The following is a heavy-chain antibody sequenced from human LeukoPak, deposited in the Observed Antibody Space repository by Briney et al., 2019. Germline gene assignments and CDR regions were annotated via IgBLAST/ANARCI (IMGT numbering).Heavy chain of an antibody. J-gene: IGHJ4*02. CDR1: GYTFTSYG. Sequence: ASVKVSCKASGYTFTSYGISWVRQAPGQGLEWMGRIIPILGIANYAQKFQGRVTITADKSTSTAYMELSSLRSEDTAVYYCARDLGGSSWYPVDYWGQGTLVTVSS. D-gene: IGHD6-13*01. CDR2: IIPILGIA. V-gene: IGHV1-69*04. CDR3: ARDLGGSSWYPVDY.